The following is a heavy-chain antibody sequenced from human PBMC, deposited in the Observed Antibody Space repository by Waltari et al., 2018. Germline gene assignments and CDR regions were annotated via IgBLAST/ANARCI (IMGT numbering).Heavy chain of an antibody. Sequence: QVQLQESGPGLVKPSETLSLTCTVSGYSISSGYYWGWIRQPPGKGLEWIGSIYHSGSTYYNPSLKSRVTISVDTSKNQFSLKLSSVTAADTAVYYCARSHSQSGGPTPGDAFDIWGQGTMVTVSS. CDR2: IYHSGST. D-gene: IGHD2-15*01. CDR3: ARSHSQSGGPTPGDAFDI. CDR1: GYSISSGYY. J-gene: IGHJ3*02. V-gene: IGHV4-38-2*02.